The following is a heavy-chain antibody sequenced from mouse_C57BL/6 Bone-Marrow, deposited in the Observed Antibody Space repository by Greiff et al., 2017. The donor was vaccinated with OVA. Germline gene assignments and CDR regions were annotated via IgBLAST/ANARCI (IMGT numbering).Heavy chain of an antibody. CDR3: TTRYDYDGSYWYFDV. J-gene: IGHJ1*03. CDR1: GFNIKDYY. CDR2: IDPDDGDT. D-gene: IGHD2-4*01. Sequence: VQLQQSGAELVRPGASVKLSCTASGFNIKDYYMHWVKQRPEQGLEWIGRIDPDDGDTASPPPFHGKATMTADTSSNTAYLQLSSLTSEDTAVYYCTTRYDYDGSYWYFDVWGTGTTVTVSS. V-gene: IGHV14-1*01.